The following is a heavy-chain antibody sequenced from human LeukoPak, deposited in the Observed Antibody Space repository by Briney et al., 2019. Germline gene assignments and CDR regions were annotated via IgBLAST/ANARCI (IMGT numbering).Heavy chain of an antibody. V-gene: IGHV4-61*08. Sequence: PSETLSLTCTVSGGSISSGGYYWSWIRQHPGKGLEWIGYIYYSGSTNYNPSLKSRVTISVDTSKNQFSLKLSSVTAADTAVYYCARSEVTMVRGAKGDWFDPWGQGTLVTVSS. D-gene: IGHD3-10*01. CDR2: IYYSGST. CDR3: ARSEVTMVRGAKGDWFDP. CDR1: GGSISSGGYY. J-gene: IGHJ5*02.